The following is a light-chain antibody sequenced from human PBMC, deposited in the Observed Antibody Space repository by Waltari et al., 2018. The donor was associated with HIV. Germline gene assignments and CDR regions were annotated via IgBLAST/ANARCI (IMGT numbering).Light chain of an antibody. J-gene: IGLJ3*02. CDR1: SSDVGGYNY. V-gene: IGLV2-11*01. CDR3: CSYAGRYTWV. CDR2: DVT. Sequence: QSALTQPRSVSGSPGQSVTISCSGTSSDVGGYNYVSWYQQHPGKAPKLMIYDVTERPSGVSVRCSGSKSGNTAPLTISGLQADDEADYSCCSYAGRYTWVFGGGTELTVL.